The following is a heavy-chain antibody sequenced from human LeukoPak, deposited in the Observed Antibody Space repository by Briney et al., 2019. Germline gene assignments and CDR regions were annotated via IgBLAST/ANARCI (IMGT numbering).Heavy chain of an antibody. J-gene: IGHJ4*02. CDR3: ARYLTTLTY. Sequence: GGSLRLSCAASGFTFSDYFMNWVRQAPGKGQEWVSSISNGSDHIYYADSVQGRFTISRDNAKNLVYLQMEGLRVEDTAAYFCARYLTTLTYWGQGTLVTVSS. D-gene: IGHD4-11*01. CDR2: ISNGSDHI. CDR1: GFTFSDYF. V-gene: IGHV3-21*06.